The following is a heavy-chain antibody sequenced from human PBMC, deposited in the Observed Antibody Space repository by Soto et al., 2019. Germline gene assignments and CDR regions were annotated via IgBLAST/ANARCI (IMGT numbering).Heavy chain of an antibody. Sequence: PGGSLRLSCAASGFTFSSYSVSWVRQAPGKGLEWVSSISSSSGYIYYADSVKGRFTISRDNAKNSLYLQMNSLRAEDTAVYYCLSGYNQRWGQGTLVTVSS. CDR1: GFTFSSYS. CDR3: LSGYNQR. CDR2: ISSSSGYI. V-gene: IGHV3-21*01. D-gene: IGHD1-20*01. J-gene: IGHJ4*02.